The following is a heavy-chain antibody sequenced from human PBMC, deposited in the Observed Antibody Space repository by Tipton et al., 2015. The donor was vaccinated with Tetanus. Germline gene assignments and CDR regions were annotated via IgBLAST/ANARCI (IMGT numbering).Heavy chain of an antibody. CDR1: GYTFTSYG. J-gene: IGHJ4*02. D-gene: IGHD3-22*01. V-gene: IGHV1-18*01. CDR3: ARTGEDSSGYYSWDSFDY. CDR2: ISAYNGNT. Sequence: QLVQSGAEVKKPGASVKVSCKASGYTFTSYGISWVRQAPGQGLEWMGWISAYNGNTHYAQKLHGRVTMTTDTSTSTAYMELRSLRSADTAVYYCARTGEDSSGYYSWDSFDYWGQGTLVTVSS.